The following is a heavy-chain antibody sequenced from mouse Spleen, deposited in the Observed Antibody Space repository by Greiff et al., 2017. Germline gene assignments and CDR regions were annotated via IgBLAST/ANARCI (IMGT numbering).Heavy chain of an antibody. D-gene: IGHD4-1*01. V-gene: IGHV3-6*01. J-gene: IGHJ3*01. CDR2: ISYDGSN. CDR3: ATNWDNWFAY. CDR1: GYSITSGYY. Sequence: EVKLLESGPGLVKPSQSLSLTCSVTGYSITSGYYWNWIRQFPGNKLEWMGYISYDGSNNYNPSLKNRISITRDTSKNQFFLKLNSVTTEDTATYYCATNWDNWFAYWGQGTLVTVSA.